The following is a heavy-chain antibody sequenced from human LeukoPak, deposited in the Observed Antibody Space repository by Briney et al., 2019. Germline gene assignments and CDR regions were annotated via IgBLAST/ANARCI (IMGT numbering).Heavy chain of an antibody. CDR2: ISSSSSTI. D-gene: IGHD4-17*01. J-gene: IGHJ4*02. V-gene: IGHV3-48*04. Sequence: GGSLRLSCAASGFTFSSYSMNWVRQAPGKGLEWVSYISSSSSTIYYADSVKGRFTISRDNAKNSLYLQMNSLRAEGTAVYYCARDRVTTVSGFDYWGQGTLVTVSS. CDR1: GFTFSSYS. CDR3: ARDRVTTVSGFDY.